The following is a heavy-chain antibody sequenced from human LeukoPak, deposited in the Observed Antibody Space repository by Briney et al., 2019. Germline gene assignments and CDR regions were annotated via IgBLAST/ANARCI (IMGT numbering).Heavy chain of an antibody. CDR3: AKASWVSSAVAVL. CDR1: GFTFSNYE. V-gene: IGHV3-48*03. Sequence: ESGGSLRLSCAASGFTFSNYEMNWVRQTPGKGLEWVSHITRSGSPISYADSVKGRFTLSRDESRNTVYLQMNNLRVEDTAVYFCAKASWVSSAVAVLWGQGTLVTVSS. D-gene: IGHD3-16*01. CDR2: ITRSGSPI. J-gene: IGHJ4*02.